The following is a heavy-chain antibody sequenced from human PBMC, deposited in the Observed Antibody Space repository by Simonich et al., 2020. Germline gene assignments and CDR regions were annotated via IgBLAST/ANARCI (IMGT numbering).Heavy chain of an antibody. D-gene: IGHD6-13*01. CDR2: IYHSGNT. J-gene: IGHJ6*02. Sequence: QVQLQESGPGLVKPSETLSLTCAVSGYSISSGYYWGWIRQPPGKGLEWIGSIYHSGNTYTNPSLKSRVTITVDTSKNQFSLKLSSVTAADTAVYYCARVGYSNYYYYGMDVWGQGTTVTVSS. CDR1: GYSISSGYY. CDR3: ARVGYSNYYYYGMDV. V-gene: IGHV4-38-2*01.